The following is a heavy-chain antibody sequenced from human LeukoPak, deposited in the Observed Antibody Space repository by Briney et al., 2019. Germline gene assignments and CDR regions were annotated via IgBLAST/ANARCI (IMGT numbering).Heavy chain of an antibody. J-gene: IGHJ3*02. Sequence: GGSLRLSCAASGFTFSSYSMSWVRQAPGKGLEWVSSITSSSSYIYYADSVKGRFTISRDNAKNSLYLQMNSLRAEDTALYYCARYRFVVGATDSFDIWGQGTMVTVSS. D-gene: IGHD1-26*01. CDR3: ARYRFVVGATDSFDI. V-gene: IGHV3-21*01. CDR1: GFTFSSYS. CDR2: ITSSSSYI.